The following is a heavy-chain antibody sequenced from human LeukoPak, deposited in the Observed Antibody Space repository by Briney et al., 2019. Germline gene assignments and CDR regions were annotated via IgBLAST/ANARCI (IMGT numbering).Heavy chain of an antibody. CDR3: AKDLFIAVAGPDY. D-gene: IGHD6-19*01. V-gene: IGHV3-23*01. Sequence: PGGSLRLSCAASGLTFSSYAMSWVRQAPGKGLEWVSAISGSGGSTYYADSVKGRFTISRDNSKNTLYLQMNSLRAEDTAVYYCAKDLFIAVAGPDYWGQGTLVTVSS. CDR2: ISGSGGST. CDR1: GLTFSSYA. J-gene: IGHJ4*02.